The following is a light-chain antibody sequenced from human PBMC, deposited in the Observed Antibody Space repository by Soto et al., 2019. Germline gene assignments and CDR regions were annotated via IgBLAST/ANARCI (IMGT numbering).Light chain of an antibody. V-gene: IGKV3D-20*02. J-gene: IGKJ1*01. CDR3: QQRSNWPPLSWT. CDR1: QSVSSSY. Sequence: EIVLTQSPGTLSLSPGERATLSCRASQSVSSSYLAWYQQKPGQAPRLLIYGASSRATGIPDRFSGSGSGTDFTLTISRLEPEDFAVYYCQQRSNWPPLSWTFGQGTKVEIK. CDR2: GAS.